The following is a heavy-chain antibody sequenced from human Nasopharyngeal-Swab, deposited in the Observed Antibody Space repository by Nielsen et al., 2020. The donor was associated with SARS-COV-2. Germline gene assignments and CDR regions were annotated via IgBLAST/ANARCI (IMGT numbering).Heavy chain of an antibody. CDR2: ISGDGGST. CDR3: AKAHCSSTSCYHRGGPMDV. Sequence: PGKGLEWVSLISGDGGSTYYADSVKGRFTISRDNSKNSLYLQTNSLRTEDTALYYCAKAHCSSTSCYHRGGPMDVWGKGTTVTVSS. J-gene: IGHJ6*03. D-gene: IGHD2-2*01. V-gene: IGHV3-43*01.